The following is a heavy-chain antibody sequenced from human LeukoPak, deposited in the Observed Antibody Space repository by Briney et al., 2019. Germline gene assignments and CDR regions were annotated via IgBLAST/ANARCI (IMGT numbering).Heavy chain of an antibody. V-gene: IGHV3-74*01. Sequence: GGSLRLSCAASGFTFSGFWMHWVRQTPGKGLVGVSRINSDGSSTNYADSVKGRFTISRDNAKNTLYLQMNSLRAEDTAVYYCVLLSLTPGWGQGTLVTVSS. CDR3: VLLSLTPG. CDR1: GFTFSGFW. D-gene: IGHD3-10*01. J-gene: IGHJ4*02. CDR2: INSDGSST.